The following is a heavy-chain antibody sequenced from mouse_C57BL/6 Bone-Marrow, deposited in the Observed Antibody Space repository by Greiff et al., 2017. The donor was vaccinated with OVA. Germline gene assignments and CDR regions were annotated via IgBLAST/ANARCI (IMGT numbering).Heavy chain of an antibody. D-gene: IGHD1-1*01. V-gene: IGHV1-39*01. CDR2: INPNYGTT. Sequence: LQESGPELVKPGASVKISCKASGYSFTDYNMNWVKQSTGKSLEWIGVINPNYGTTSYNQKLKGKATLTVDQSSNTAYMQINSLTSEDSAVYYCAFYYGSSYRYFDVWGTGTTVTVSS. CDR1: GYSFTDYN. CDR3: AFYYGSSYRYFDV. J-gene: IGHJ1*03.